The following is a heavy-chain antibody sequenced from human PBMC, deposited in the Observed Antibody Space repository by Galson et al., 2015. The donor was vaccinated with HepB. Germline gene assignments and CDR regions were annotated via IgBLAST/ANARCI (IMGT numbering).Heavy chain of an antibody. CDR2: LAPGDGET. V-gene: IGHV1-24*01. CDR3: AIRNSLGATPDAFDV. J-gene: IGHJ3*01. D-gene: IGHD1-26*01. Sequence: SVKVSCKVSGHPLSELAMHWVRQAPGKGLEWMGTLAPGDGETISAQKFHGRVTMTEDTSTDTAFMEVRSLRSDDTAVYYCAIRNSLGATPDAFDVWGQGTMVTVSS. CDR1: GHPLSELA.